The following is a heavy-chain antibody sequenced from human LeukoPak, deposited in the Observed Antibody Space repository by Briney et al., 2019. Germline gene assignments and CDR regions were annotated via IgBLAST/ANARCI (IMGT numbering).Heavy chain of an antibody. CDR1: GFTFSSDW. Sequence: GGSLRLSCAASGFTFSSDWMSWVRQAPGKGLEWVANIKRDGSEKYYVDSVKGRFTISRDNAKTSLYLQMNSLRAEDTAVYYCARDVGTWFDPWGQGTLVTVSS. D-gene: IGHD6-13*01. J-gene: IGHJ5*02. V-gene: IGHV3-7*01. CDR3: ARDVGTWFDP. CDR2: IKRDGSEK.